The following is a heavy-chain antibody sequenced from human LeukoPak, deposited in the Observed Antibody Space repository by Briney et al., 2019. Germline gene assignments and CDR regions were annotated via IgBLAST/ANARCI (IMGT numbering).Heavy chain of an antibody. CDR2: IKQDGSEK. J-gene: IGHJ4*02. Sequence: GGSLRLSCAASGFTFSSYWMSWVRQAPGKGLEWVANIKQDGSEKYYVDSVKGRFTISRDNAKNSLYLQMNSLRAEDTAVYYCAREHNSFSAAPFDYWGQGTLVTVSS. CDR3: AREHNSFSAAPFDY. D-gene: IGHD2/OR15-2a*01. CDR1: GFTFSSYW. V-gene: IGHV3-7*01.